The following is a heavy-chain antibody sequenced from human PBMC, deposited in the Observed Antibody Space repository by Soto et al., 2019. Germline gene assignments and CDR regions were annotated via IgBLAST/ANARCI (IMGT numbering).Heavy chain of an antibody. Sequence: SETLSLTCAVNGGSFTGYYGAWIRQSPEKGLEWIGEISHSGTTKYNPSLKSRVTISVDTSKNQFSLKLSSVTAADTGMYYCARNGGNTRYYFASWGQGTVVTVSS. CDR1: GGSFTGYY. V-gene: IGHV4-34*01. D-gene: IGHD6-25*01. CDR2: ISHSGTT. CDR3: ARNGGNTRYYFAS. J-gene: IGHJ4*02.